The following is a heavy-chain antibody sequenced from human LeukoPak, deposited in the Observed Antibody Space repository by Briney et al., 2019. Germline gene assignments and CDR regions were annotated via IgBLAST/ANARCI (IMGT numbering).Heavy chain of an antibody. V-gene: IGHV3-7*04. J-gene: IGHJ6*02. Sequence: GGSLRLSCAASGFTFSSYWMSWVRQAPGKGLEWVANIKQDGSEKYYVDSVKGRFTISRDNAKSSLYLQMNSLRAEDTAVYYCARAGSYYYYGMDVWGQGTTATVSS. CDR3: ARAGSYYYYGMDV. CDR2: IKQDGSEK. D-gene: IGHD3-10*01. CDR1: GFTFSSYW.